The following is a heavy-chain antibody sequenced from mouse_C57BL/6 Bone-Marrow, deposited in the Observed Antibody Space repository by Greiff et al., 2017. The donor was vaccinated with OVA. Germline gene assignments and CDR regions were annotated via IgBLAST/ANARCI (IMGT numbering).Heavy chain of an antibody. CDR2: IDPETGGT. CDR3: TTRWAGGYAMDY. CDR1: GYTFTDYE. D-gene: IGHD1-1*02. J-gene: IGHJ4*01. V-gene: IGHV1-15*01. Sequence: VQLKESGAELVRPGASVTLSCKASGYTFTDYEMHWVKQTPVHGLEWIGAIDPETGGTAYNQKFKGKAILTADKSSSTDYMELRSLTSEDSAVYYGTTRWAGGYAMDYWGQGTSVTVSS.